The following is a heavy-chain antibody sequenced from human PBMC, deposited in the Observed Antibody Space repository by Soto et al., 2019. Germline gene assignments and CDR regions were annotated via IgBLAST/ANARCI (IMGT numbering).Heavy chain of an antibody. D-gene: IGHD2-15*01. J-gene: IGHJ6*03. Sequence: SETLSLTCTVSGDSISSYYWSWIRQPPGKGLEWIGYFYNTQSANYNPSLKSRVTISVDTAKNQFSLRLGSVTAADTAVYFCARHRGYCGGGNCHYHMDVWGKGTTVTVSS. CDR1: GDSISSYY. V-gene: IGHV4-59*08. CDR3: ARHRGYCGGGNCHYHMDV. CDR2: FYNTQSA.